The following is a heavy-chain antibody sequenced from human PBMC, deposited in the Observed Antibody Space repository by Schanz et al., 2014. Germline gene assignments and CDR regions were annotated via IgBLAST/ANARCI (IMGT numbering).Heavy chain of an antibody. CDR2: IKQDGSEK. J-gene: IGHJ4*02. CDR3: ARGTDWNLHY. Sequence: EVQLVESGGGFVQPGGSLGLSCVVSGFTVSSDHMSWVRQAPGKGLEWVANIKQDGSEKYYVDAVKGRFTISRDNAKNSMYLHMKSLRGEDTAVYYCARGTDWNLHYWGQGALVTVSS. V-gene: IGHV3-7*04. CDR1: GFTVSSDH. D-gene: IGHD1-1*01.